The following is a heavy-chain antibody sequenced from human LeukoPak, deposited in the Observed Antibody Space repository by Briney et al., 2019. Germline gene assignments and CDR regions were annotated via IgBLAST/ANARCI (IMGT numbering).Heavy chain of an antibody. J-gene: IGHJ4*02. V-gene: IGHV1-18*01. D-gene: IGHD3-22*01. CDR1: GYTFTTYG. CDR3: ARGGYYYDSTGYLNYSDY. CDR2: ISAYNGNT. Sequence: ASVKVSCKASGYTFTTYGISWVRQAPGQGLEWIGWISAYNGNTNYAQKVQGRLTMTTDTSTTTAYMELRSLRSDDTAFYYCARGGYYYDSTGYLNYSDYWGQGTLVTVSS.